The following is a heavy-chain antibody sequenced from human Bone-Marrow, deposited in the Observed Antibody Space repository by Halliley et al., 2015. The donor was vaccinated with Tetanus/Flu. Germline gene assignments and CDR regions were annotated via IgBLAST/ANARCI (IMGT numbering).Heavy chain of an antibody. J-gene: IGHJ4*02. CDR2: INSDGSST. V-gene: IGHV3-74*01. CDR3: ARDGDTAMVPTFDC. Sequence: SLRLSCAASGFTFSSYWMHWVRQAPGKGLVWISHINSDGSSTNYADSVKGRFSISRDNAKNTLYLQVNNLRAKDTAVYYCARDGDTAMVPTFDCWGQGTLVTVSS. CDR1: GFTFSSYW. D-gene: IGHD5-18*01.